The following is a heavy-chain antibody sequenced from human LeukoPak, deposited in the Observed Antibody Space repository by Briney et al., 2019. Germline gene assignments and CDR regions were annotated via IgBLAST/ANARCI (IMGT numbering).Heavy chain of an antibody. CDR1: GFTFNTYF. V-gene: IGHV3-74*01. Sequence: GGSLRLSCAVSGFTFNTYFMHWVRQSPGKGLVWVSHIGTDGTDTAYADSVKGRFTISRDNAKNSLYLQMNSLRAEDMALYYCAKGEYSSSWYAFDYWGQGTLVTVSS. J-gene: IGHJ4*02. CDR3: AKGEYSSSWYAFDY. D-gene: IGHD6-13*01. CDR2: IGTDGTDT.